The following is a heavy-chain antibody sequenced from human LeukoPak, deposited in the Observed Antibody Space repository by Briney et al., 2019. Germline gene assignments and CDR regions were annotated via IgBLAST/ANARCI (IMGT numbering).Heavy chain of an antibody. J-gene: IGHJ4*02. CDR1: GGSISSSNW. D-gene: IGHD6-13*01. CDR2: IYHSGST. V-gene: IGHV4-4*02. CDR3: AREGYSSRWRYYFDY. Sequence: SGTLSLTCAVSGGSISSSNWWSWVRQPPGKGLEWIGEIYHSGSTNYNPSLKSRVTISVDKSKNQFSLKLSSVTAADTAVYYCAREGYSSRWRYYFDYWGQGTLVTVSS.